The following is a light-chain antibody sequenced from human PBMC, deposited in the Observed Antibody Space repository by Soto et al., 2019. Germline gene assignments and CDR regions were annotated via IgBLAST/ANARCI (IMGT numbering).Light chain of an antibody. Sequence: QSVLTQPASVSGSTGQSVTLSCTGTSSDLGGYDYVSWYQRHPGKAPKLIIYDVNHRPSGVSNRFSGSKSGNTASLTISGLQDEDDADYYCTSYARSSSHVVFGGGTKLTVL. V-gene: IGLV2-14*01. CDR3: TSYARSSSHVV. CDR2: DVN. J-gene: IGLJ2*01. CDR1: SSDLGGYDY.